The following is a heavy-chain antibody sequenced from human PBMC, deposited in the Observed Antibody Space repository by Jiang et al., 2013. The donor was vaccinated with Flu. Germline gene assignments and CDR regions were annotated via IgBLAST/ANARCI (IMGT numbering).Heavy chain of an antibody. CDR1: GFTFSGSV. CDR3: AKEQAAHDAFDI. CDR2: MSIDGTSK. V-gene: IGHV3-30*18. J-gene: IGHJ3*02. D-gene: IGHD6-25*01. Sequence: QLLESGGGVVQPGGSLRLSCAASGFTFSGSVVHWVRQAPGKGLEWVAVMSIDGTSKSYADSVRGRFTISRDNSKDTLYLQMFNSLRAEDTSVYHCAKEQAAHDAFDIWGQGTMVTVSS.